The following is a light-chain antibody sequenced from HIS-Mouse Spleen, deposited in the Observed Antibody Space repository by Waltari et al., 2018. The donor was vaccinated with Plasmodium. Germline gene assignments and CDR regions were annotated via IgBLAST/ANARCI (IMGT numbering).Light chain of an antibody. CDR1: SSNIGSNT. CDR2: SNN. J-gene: IGLJ3*02. Sequence: QSVLTQPPSASGPPGHRVTISCSGSSSNIGSNTVHWYQQLPGTAPKLLIYSNNQRPSGVPDRFSGSKSGTSASLAISGLQSEDEADYYCAAWDDSLNGVFGGGTKLTVL. V-gene: IGLV1-44*01. CDR3: AAWDDSLNGV.